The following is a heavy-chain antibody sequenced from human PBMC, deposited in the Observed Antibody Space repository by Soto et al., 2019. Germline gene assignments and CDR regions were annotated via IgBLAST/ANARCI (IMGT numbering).Heavy chain of an antibody. CDR3: ASGTGTTT. CDR1: GYSFTSFY. D-gene: IGHD1-1*01. CDR2: INPSGGTT. V-gene: IGHV1-46*03. J-gene: IGHJ3*01. Sequence: QVQLVQSGAEVRKPGASVKVSCTTSGYSFTSFYIHWVRQAPGQGLEWMGIINPSGGTTTYAEKFQGRVTMTTATSTSTVSMELSSLRYDDTAVYYCASGTGTTTWGQGTMVTVSS.